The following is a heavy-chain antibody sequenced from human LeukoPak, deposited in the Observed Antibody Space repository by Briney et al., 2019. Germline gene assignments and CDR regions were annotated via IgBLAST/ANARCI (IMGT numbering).Heavy chain of an antibody. CDR2: IYYSGST. CDR1: GGSISSSSYY. J-gene: IGHJ3*02. V-gene: IGHV4-39*07. D-gene: IGHD4-17*01. CDR3: ARETTVTMDAFDI. Sequence: PSETLSLTCTVSGGSISSSSYYWGWIRQPPGKGLEWIGSIYYSGSTYYNPSLKSRVTISVDTSKNQFSLKLSSVTAADTAVYYCARETTVTMDAFDIWGQGTMVTVSS.